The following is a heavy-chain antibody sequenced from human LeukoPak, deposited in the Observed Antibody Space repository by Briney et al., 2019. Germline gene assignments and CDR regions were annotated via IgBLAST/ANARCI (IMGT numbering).Heavy chain of an antibody. CDR2: IRSKAYGGTT. J-gene: IGHJ4*02. Sequence: GGSLRLSCTTSGFTFGDYAMSWFRQAPGKGLEWVGFIRSKAYGGTTEYAASVKGRFTISRDDSKSIAYLQMNSLRAEDTAVYYCAKESSGWYLPYFDYWGQGTLVTVSS. V-gene: IGHV3-49*03. CDR1: GFTFGDYA. D-gene: IGHD6-19*01. CDR3: AKESSGWYLPYFDY.